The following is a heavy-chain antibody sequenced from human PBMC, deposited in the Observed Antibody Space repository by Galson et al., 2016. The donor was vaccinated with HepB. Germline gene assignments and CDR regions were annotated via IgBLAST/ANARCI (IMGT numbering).Heavy chain of an antibody. V-gene: IGHV4-4*02. CDR1: GDSVATNNW. Sequence: ETLSLTCAVSGDSVATNNWWSWVRQPPGKGLEWIREIYHVGYTNYNPSLKSRVSISVDKPKNHFSLQLFSVTAADTAVYYCARVRGGCSRTSCAFDPWGQGTLVTVSS. CDR2: IYHVGYT. D-gene: IGHD2-2*01. J-gene: IGHJ5*02. CDR3: ARVRGGCSRTSCAFDP.